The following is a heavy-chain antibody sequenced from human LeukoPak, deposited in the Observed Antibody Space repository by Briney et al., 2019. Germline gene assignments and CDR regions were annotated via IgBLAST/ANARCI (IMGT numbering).Heavy chain of an antibody. Sequence: ASVKVSCKASGYTFTSYGISWVRQAPGQGLEWMGWISAYNGNTNYAQKLQGRVTMTTDTSTSTAYMEPRSLRSDDTAVYYCARVVRELHLLDYWGQGTLVTVSS. CDR3: ARVVRELHLLDY. D-gene: IGHD3-10*01. CDR2: ISAYNGNT. V-gene: IGHV1-18*01. CDR1: GYTFTSYG. J-gene: IGHJ4*02.